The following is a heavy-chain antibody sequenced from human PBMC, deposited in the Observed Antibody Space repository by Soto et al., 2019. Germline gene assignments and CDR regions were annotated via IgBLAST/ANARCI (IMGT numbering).Heavy chain of an antibody. Sequence: PGGSLGLSCEASGFTFSCFDMHWVRQPTGKGLEWVSSIGTAGDTYYAVSVKGRFTISRDNAKNSLSLQMNSLRAGDMAVYFCAKSQEIGTHFFDSWGQGTQVTVSS. CDR2: IGTAGDT. D-gene: IGHD6-13*01. CDR3: AKSQEIGTHFFDS. CDR1: GFTFSCFD. V-gene: IGHV3-13*01. J-gene: IGHJ4*02.